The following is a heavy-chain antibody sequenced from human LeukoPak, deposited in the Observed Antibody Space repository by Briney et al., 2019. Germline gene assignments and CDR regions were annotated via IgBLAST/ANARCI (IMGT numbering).Heavy chain of an antibody. CDR2: IYYSGIT. CDR3: ATNERSGYYYYYGMDV. Sequence: SETLSLTCTVSGGSVSSGSYYWSWIRQPPGKGLAWIGYIYYSGITNCNPSLKSRVTISVDTSKNQFSLKLTSVTAADTAVYYCATNERSGYYYYYGMDVWGQGTTVTVSS. CDR1: GGSVSSGSYY. J-gene: IGHJ6*02. D-gene: IGHD3-10*01. V-gene: IGHV4-61*01.